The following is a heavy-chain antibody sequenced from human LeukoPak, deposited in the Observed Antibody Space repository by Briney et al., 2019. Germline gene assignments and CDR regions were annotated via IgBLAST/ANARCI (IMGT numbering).Heavy chain of an antibody. CDR3: ARDPESYGIFDY. J-gene: IGHJ4*02. CDR2: INSDGSST. V-gene: IGHV3-74*01. Sequence: GGTLRLSCAASGHTFSSYWMHWVRQAPGKGLVWVSRINSDGSSTSYADSVKGRFTISRDNAKNTLYLQMNSLRAEDTAVYYCARDPESYGIFDYWGQGTLVTVSS. CDR1: GHTFSSYW. D-gene: IGHD5-18*01.